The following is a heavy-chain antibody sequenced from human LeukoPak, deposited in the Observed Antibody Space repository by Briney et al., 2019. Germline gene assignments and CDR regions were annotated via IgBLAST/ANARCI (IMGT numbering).Heavy chain of an antibody. CDR3: ARHVGISF. D-gene: IGHD7-27*01. J-gene: IGHJ4*02. V-gene: IGHV3-7*01. CDR2: IREDGTEK. CDR1: GFTFCGAW. Sequence: GGSLRLSCTASGFTFCGAWMTWVRQAPGKGLEWVANIREDGTEKNYVDSVKGRFTISRDNAKNSLFLQMSNLRDDDTAIYYCARHVGISFWGQGTLVTVSS.